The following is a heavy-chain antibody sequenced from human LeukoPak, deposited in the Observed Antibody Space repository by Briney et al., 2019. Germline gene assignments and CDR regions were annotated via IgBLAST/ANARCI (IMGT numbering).Heavy chain of an antibody. CDR2: ITSGSSYL. Sequence: GGSLRLSCAASGFTFSAYSLTWVRQAPGKGLEWVASITSGSSYLYYADSMRGRFTISRDTAKSSVYLQVNSLRAEDTAVYYCARVRLYYYDTSGFYYFEHWGQGTLVTVSS. J-gene: IGHJ4*02. CDR1: GFTFSAYS. V-gene: IGHV3-21*01. D-gene: IGHD3-22*01. CDR3: ARVRLYYYDTSGFYYFEH.